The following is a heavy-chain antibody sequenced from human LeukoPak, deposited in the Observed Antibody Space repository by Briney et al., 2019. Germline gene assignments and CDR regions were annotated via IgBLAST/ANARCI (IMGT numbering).Heavy chain of an antibody. Sequence: GGSLRLSCAASGFTFSNYEMNWVRQAPGKGLEWVAYIVGSGDNKQYADSVRGRFTISRDNAKNSLYLQMNSLRAEDTAVYYCARDRALVSMVRGVMGYFYYYMDVWGKGTTVTISS. J-gene: IGHJ6*03. CDR2: IVGSGDNK. D-gene: IGHD3-10*01. CDR1: GFTFSNYE. CDR3: ARDRALVSMVRGVMGYFYYYMDV. V-gene: IGHV3-48*03.